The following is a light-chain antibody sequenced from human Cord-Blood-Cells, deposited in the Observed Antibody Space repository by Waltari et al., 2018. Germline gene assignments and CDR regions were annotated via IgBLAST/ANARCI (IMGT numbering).Light chain of an antibody. CDR1: SSDVGSYHL. CDR2: EGS. J-gene: IGLJ3*02. CDR3: CSYAGSYTWV. Sequence: QSALTQPASVSGSPGQSITISCTGTSSDVGSYHLVSWYQQHPGKAPKLMIYEGSKRPSGVPDRFSGSKSGNTASLTISGLQAEDEADYYCCSYAGSYTWVFGGGTKLTVL. V-gene: IGLV2-23*01.